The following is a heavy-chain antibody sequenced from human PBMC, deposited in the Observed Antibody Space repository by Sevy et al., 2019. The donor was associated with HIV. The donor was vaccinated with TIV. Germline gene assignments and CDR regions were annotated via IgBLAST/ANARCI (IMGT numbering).Heavy chain of an antibody. D-gene: IGHD3-22*01. CDR2: INTNTGNP. CDR3: ARVFRPHPITTPNDSSGYLYGKDV. CDR1: GYTFTSYA. Sequence: ASLKVSCKASGYTFTSYAMNWVRQAPGQGLEWMGWINTNTGNPTYAQGFTGRFVFSLDTSVSTAYLQISSLKAEDTAVYYCARVFRPHPITTPNDSSGYLYGKDVWGQGTTVTVSS. V-gene: IGHV7-4-1*02. J-gene: IGHJ6*02.